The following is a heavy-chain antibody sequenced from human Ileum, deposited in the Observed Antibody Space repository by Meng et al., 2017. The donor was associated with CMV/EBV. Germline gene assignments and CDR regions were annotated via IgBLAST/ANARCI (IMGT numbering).Heavy chain of an antibody. Sequence: VQVVEAGGGVVQPGGSLRLSCAVSGFTFRNYWMHWVRQAPGKGLTWVSHINNDGTSTTYADSVKGRFTISRDNARNTLYLQMNSLKVEDTAMYYCLRDEGDPFDYWGQGTLVTVSS. J-gene: IGHJ4*02. CDR3: LRDEGDPFDY. D-gene: IGHD3-16*01. CDR2: INNDGTST. V-gene: IGHV3-74*03. CDR1: GFTFRNYW.